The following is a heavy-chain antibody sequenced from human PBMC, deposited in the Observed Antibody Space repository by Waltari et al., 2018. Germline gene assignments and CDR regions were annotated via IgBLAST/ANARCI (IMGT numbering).Heavy chain of an antibody. J-gene: IGHJ2*01. CDR3: ASKYYDSSGSDNWYFDL. D-gene: IGHD3-22*01. Sequence: EVQLVESGGGLVQPGGSLRLSCAASGFTFSSYWMSWVRQAPGKGLEWVANIKQDGSEKYYVDSVKGRFTISRDNAKNSLYLQMNSLRAEDTAVYYCASKYYDSSGSDNWYFDLWGRGTLVTVSS. CDR1: GFTFSSYW. V-gene: IGHV3-7*01. CDR2: IKQDGSEK.